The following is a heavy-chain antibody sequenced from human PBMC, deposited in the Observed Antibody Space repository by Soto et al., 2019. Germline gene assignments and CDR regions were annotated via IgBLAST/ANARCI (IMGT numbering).Heavy chain of an antibody. CDR1: GFPLSTYG. CDR2: ITGTGGNT. J-gene: IGHJ6*02. CDR3: ARIRGYWYGLDV. Sequence: VGSLRLSCAASGFPLSTYGMTWVRQAPGKGLEWVSAITGTGGNTYYVDSVKGRFTSSRDNSKNMLYLQVNSLRVEDTAVYYCARIRGYWYGLDVWGQGTTVTVSS. V-gene: IGHV3-23*01.